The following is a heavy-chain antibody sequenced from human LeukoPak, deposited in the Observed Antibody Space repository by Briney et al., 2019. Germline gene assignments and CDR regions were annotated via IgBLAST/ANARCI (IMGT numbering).Heavy chain of an antibody. V-gene: IGHV1-2*02. Sequence: ASVKVSCKASGYTFTGYYMHWVRQAPGQGLEWMGWINPNSGGTNYAQKFQGRVTMTRDTSISTDYMELSRLRSDDTAVYYCATPTVTTWYYFDYWGQGTLVTVSS. CDR1: GYTFTGYY. D-gene: IGHD4-17*01. CDR3: ATPTVTTWYYFDY. J-gene: IGHJ4*02. CDR2: INPNSGGT.